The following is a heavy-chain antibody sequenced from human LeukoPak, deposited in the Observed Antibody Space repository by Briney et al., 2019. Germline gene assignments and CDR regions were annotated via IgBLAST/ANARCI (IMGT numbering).Heavy chain of an antibody. CDR1: GFTFSSYG. J-gene: IGHJ4*02. CDR2: IRYDGSNK. V-gene: IGHV3-30*02. Sequence: GGSLRLSCAASGFTFSSYGMHWVRQAPGKGLEWVAFIRYDGSNKYYADSVEGRFTISRDNSKNTLYLQMNSLRAEDTAVYYCAKEPPSFRSSFTFDYWGQGTLVTVSS. D-gene: IGHD6-6*01. CDR3: AKEPPSFRSSFTFDY.